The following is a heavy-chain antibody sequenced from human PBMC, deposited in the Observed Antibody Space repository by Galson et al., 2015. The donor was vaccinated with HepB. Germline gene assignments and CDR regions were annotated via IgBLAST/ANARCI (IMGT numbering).Heavy chain of an antibody. CDR3: GKEGSWFVGDWFDP. CDR2: INGRGSTS. V-gene: IGHV3-23*01. D-gene: IGHD2-15*01. CDR1: GFIFRHHA. Sequence: SLRLSCAGSGFIFRHHAMAWIRQAPGKGLEWVSGINGRGSTSSYSYAVKGRSSISRDTSKDTVFLQMDNPRAEDTAVYYCGKEGSWFVGDWFDPWGQGALVTVS. J-gene: IGHJ5*02.